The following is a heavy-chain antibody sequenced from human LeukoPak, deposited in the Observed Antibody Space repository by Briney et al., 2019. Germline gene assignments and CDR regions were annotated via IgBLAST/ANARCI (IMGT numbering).Heavy chain of an antibody. CDR3: ARHRLGYCSSTSCRHFDY. CDR1: GFTFSSYW. Sequence: GGSLRLSCAASGFTFSSYWMSWVRQAPGKGLEWVANIKQDGSEKYYVDSVKGRFTISRDNAKNSLYLQMNSLRAEDTAVYYCARHRLGYCSSTSCRHFDYWGQGTLVTVSS. V-gene: IGHV3-7*01. D-gene: IGHD2-2*01. CDR2: IKQDGSEK. J-gene: IGHJ4*02.